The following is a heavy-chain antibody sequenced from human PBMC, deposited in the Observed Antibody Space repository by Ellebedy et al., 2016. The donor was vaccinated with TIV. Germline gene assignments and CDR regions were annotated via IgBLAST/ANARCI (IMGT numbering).Heavy chain of an antibody. Sequence: MPSETLSLTCTVSGGSISSYYWSWIRQPPGKGLEWVGYIYYSGITNYNPSLKRRVTISVDTSKNQFSLKLSSVTAADTAVYYCASGEVTLYYYGMDVWGQGTTVTVSS. CDR2: IYYSGIT. CDR1: GGSISSYY. J-gene: IGHJ6*02. V-gene: IGHV4-59*01. D-gene: IGHD4-17*01. CDR3: ASGEVTLYYYGMDV.